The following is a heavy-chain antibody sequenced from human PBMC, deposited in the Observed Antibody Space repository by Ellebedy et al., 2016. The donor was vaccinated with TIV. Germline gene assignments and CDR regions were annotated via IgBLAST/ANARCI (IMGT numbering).Heavy chain of an antibody. CDR2: FGVSGDTT. V-gene: IGHV3-23*01. CDR3: AKGRGGGSDTSAPRYYFDY. CDR1: GFTFSNYA. Sequence: GESLKISCAAFGFTFSNYAMSWVRQAPGQGLEWVSGFGVSGDTTYYADSVKGRFTISRDNSRNTLYLQMNGLRAEDTAIYYCAKGRGGGSDTSAPRYYFDYWGLGTLVTVSS. D-gene: IGHD3-22*01. J-gene: IGHJ4*02.